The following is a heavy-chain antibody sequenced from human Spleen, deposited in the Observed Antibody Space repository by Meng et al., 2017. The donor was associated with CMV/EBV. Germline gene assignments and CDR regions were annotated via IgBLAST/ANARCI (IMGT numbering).Heavy chain of an antibody. J-gene: IGHJ5*02. D-gene: IGHD2/OR15-2a*01. CDR2: MNPNSGNT. Sequence: ASVKVSCKASGYTFTSYDINWVRQATGQGLEWMGWMNPNSGNTGYAQKFQGRVTMTRNTSISTAYMELSSLRSEDTAVYYCARDPSQIYWFDTWGQGTLVTVSS. V-gene: IGHV1-8*01. CDR1: GYTFTSYD. CDR3: ARDPSQIYWFDT.